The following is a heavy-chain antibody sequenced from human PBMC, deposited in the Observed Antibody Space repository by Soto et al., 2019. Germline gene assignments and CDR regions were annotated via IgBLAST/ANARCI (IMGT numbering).Heavy chain of an antibody. CDR1: GGTFSSYT. CDR3: ARDRGDGYSVDY. V-gene: IGHV1-69*08. J-gene: IGHJ4*02. D-gene: IGHD5-18*01. Sequence: QVQLVQSGAEVKKPGSSVKVSCKASGGTFSSYTISWVRQAPGQGLEWMGRIIPILGIANYAQKFQGRVTITADQSTSTPYRELSSLRSEDTAVYYCARDRGDGYSVDYWGQGTLVTVSS. CDR2: IIPILGIA.